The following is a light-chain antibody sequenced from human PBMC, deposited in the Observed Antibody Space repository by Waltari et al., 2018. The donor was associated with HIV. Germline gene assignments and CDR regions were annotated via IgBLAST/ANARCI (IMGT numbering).Light chain of an antibody. Sequence: SISCKSSQSLLHSNGYNYLDWYLQKPGQSPQLLIYLGSNRASGVPDRFSGSGSGTNFTLKISRVEAEDVGVYYCMQALQTPRTFGQGTKVEIK. CDR2: LGS. CDR1: QSLLHSNGYNY. V-gene: IGKV2-28*01. J-gene: IGKJ1*01. CDR3: MQALQTPRT.